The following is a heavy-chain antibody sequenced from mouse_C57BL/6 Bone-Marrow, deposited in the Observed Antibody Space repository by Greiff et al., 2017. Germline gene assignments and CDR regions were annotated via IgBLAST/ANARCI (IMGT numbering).Heavy chain of an antibody. D-gene: IGHD1-1*01. V-gene: IGHV5-6*02. Sequence: DVMLVEPGGDLVKPGGSLKLSCAASGFTFSSYGMSWVRQTPDKRLEWVATISSGGSYTYYPDSVKGRFTISRDNAKNTLYLQMSSVKSEDTAMYYCARCGSSYAMDYWGQGTSVTVSS. CDR2: ISSGGSYT. CDR3: ARCGSSYAMDY. J-gene: IGHJ4*01. CDR1: GFTFSSYG.